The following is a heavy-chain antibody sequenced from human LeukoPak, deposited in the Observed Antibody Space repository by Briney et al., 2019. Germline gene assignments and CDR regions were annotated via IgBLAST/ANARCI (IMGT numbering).Heavy chain of an antibody. V-gene: IGHV4-59*08. CDR2: IYYSGST. J-gene: IGHJ5*02. D-gene: IGHD2-2*01. Sequence: SETLSLTCTVSGGSVSSYYWGWIRQPPGKGLEWIGYIYYSGSTNYNPSLKSRVTISVDTSKNQFSLKLSSVTAADTAVYYCARLVGVVVPAALGHWFDPWGQGTLVTVSS. CDR3: ARLVGVVVPAALGHWFDP. CDR1: GGSVSSYY.